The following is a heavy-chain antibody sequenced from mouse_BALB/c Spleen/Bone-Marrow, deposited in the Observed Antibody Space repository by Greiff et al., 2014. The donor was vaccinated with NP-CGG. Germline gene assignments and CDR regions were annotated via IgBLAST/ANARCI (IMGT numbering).Heavy chain of an antibody. Sequence: DVKLVESGGGLVKPGGSLKLSCAASGFAFSRYDMSWVRQTPEKRLEWVAYITNGGDNTYYPDTVKGRFTISRDNAKNTLYLQMXXXKSEDTAMYYCVRHKNYYAMDYWGQGTSVTVSS. CDR3: VRHKNYYAMDY. CDR1: GFAFSRYD. CDR2: ITNGGDNT. V-gene: IGHV5-12-1*01. J-gene: IGHJ4*01.